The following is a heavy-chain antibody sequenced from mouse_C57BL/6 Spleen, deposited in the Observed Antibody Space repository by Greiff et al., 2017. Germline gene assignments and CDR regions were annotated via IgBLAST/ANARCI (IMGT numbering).Heavy chain of an antibody. CDR1: GYAFTNYL. D-gene: IGHD1-1*01. J-gene: IGHJ4*01. Sequence: VQLQQSGAELVRPGTSVKVSCKASGYAFTNYLIEWVKQRPGQGLEWIGVINPGSGGTNYNEKFKGKATLTADKSSSTAYMQLSSLTSEDSAVYFCARGTTVVEGYAMDYWGQGTSVTVSS. CDR3: ARGTTVVEGYAMDY. CDR2: INPGSGGT. V-gene: IGHV1-54*01.